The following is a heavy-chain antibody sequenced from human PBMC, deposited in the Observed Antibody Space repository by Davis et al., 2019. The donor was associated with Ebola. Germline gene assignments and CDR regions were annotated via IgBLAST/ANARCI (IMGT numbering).Heavy chain of an antibody. V-gene: IGHV1-24*01. CDR2: FDPEYGET. Sequence: AASVTVSCKVSGYTLTELSIHWVRQAPGKGLEWMGGFDPEYGETTYAQKFQGRVTMTEDTTTDTAYMELHSLTSEDTAVYFCATGLVLWGQGTLVTVSS. CDR1: GYTLTELS. CDR3: ATGLVL. D-gene: IGHD3-9*01. J-gene: IGHJ4*02.